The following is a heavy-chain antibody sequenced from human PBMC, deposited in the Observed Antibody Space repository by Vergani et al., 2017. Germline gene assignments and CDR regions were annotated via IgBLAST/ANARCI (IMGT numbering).Heavy chain of an antibody. CDR3: ARTLHPKGATTPTFDY. CDR1: GGTFSSYA. Sequence: QVQLVQSGAEVKKPGSSVKVSCKASGGTFSSYAISWVRQAPGQGLEWMGGIIPIFGTANYAQKFQGRVTITADKSTSTAYMELSSLRSEDTAVYYCARTLHPKGATTPTFDYWGQGTLVTVSS. D-gene: IGHD5-24*01. V-gene: IGHV1-69*06. CDR2: IIPIFGTA. J-gene: IGHJ4*02.